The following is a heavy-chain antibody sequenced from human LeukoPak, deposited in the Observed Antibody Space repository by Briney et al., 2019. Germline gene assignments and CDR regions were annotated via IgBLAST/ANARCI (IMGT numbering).Heavy chain of an antibody. CDR3: ARDPTTSQGSDAFDI. J-gene: IGHJ3*02. D-gene: IGHD1-1*01. CDR2: IKPDGSEK. CDR1: GFTFSNYW. Sequence: GGSLRLSCAASGFTFSNYWMGWVRQAPGKGLEWVADIKPDGSEKYYVDSAKGRFTISRDNAKNSLNLQMSSLRAEDTAVYYCARDPTTSQGSDAFDIWGQGTRVTVSS. V-gene: IGHV3-7*01.